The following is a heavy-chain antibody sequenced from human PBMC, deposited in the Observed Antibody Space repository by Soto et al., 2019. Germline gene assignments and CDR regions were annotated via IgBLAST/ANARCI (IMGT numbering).Heavy chain of an antibody. Sequence: GGSLRLSCACSGFTFTNYGLHWVRQAPGKGLEWVAAISYDGSNEYYADSVKGRFTISRDYSKKMLYLQMDSLRPEDTAVYYCAKDGAPRYCTRSSCHPAGAYWGQGTLVTVSS. V-gene: IGHV3-30*18. J-gene: IGHJ4*02. CDR2: ISYDGSNE. CDR3: AKDGAPRYCTRSSCHPAGAY. D-gene: IGHD2-2*01. CDR1: GFTFTNYG.